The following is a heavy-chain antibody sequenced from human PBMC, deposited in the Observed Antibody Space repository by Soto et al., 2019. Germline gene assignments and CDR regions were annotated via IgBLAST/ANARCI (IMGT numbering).Heavy chain of an antibody. CDR3: ARVLWFGELSPWFDP. J-gene: IGHJ5*02. D-gene: IGHD3-10*01. Sequence: SETLSLTCTVSGGSISSGDYYWSWIRQPPGKGLEWIGYIYYSGSTYYNPSLKSRVTISVDTSKNQFSLKLSSVTAADTAVYYCARVLWFGELSPWFDPWGQGTLVTVSS. V-gene: IGHV4-30-4*01. CDR1: GGSISSGDYY. CDR2: IYYSGST.